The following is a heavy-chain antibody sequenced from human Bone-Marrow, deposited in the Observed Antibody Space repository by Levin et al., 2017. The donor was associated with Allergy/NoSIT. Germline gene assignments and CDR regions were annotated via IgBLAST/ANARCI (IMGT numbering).Heavy chain of an antibody. CDR2: IRSKANSYAT. J-gene: IGHJ4*02. CDR1: GFTFSGSA. D-gene: IGHD4-17*01. CDR3: TRHIGYGEDDY. Sequence: GESLKISCAASGFTFSGSAMHWVRQASGKGLEWVGRIRSKANSYATAYAASVKGRFTISRDDSKNTAYLQMNSLKTEDTAVYYCTRHIGYGEDDYWGQGTLVTVSS. V-gene: IGHV3-73*01.